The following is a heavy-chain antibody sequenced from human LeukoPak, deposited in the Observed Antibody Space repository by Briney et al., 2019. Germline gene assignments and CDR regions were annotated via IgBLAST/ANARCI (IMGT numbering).Heavy chain of an antibody. Sequence: ASVKVSCKASGYTFTSYDINWVRQVTGQGLEWMGWMNPNSGNTGYAQKFQGRVTITRNTSISTAYMELSSLRSEDTAVYYCAREVPMEYCSRTSCYASNWFDPWGQGTLVTVSS. V-gene: IGHV1-8*01. CDR1: GYTFTSYD. CDR3: AREVPMEYCSRTSCYASNWFDP. CDR2: MNPNSGNT. J-gene: IGHJ5*02. D-gene: IGHD2-2*01.